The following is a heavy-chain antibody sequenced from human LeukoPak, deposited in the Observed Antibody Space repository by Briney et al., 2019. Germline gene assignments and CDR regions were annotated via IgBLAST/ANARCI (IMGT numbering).Heavy chain of an antibody. CDR3: AKHKYFDWLLSSNLDY. CDR1: GFTFSSYA. CDR2: ISGSGGST. V-gene: IGHV3-23*01. Sequence: GGSLRLSCAASGFTFSSYAMSWVRQAPGKGLEWVSAISGSGGSTYYADSVKGRFTISRDNSKNTLYLQMNSLRAEDTAVYYCAKHKYFDWLLSSNLDYWGQGTLATVSS. J-gene: IGHJ4*02. D-gene: IGHD3-9*01.